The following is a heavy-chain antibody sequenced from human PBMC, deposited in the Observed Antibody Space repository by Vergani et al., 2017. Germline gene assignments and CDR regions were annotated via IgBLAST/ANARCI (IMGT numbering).Heavy chain of an antibody. J-gene: IGHJ2*01. D-gene: IGHD3-16*01. CDR3: VKDNDYDADGPFDL. CDR2: ISWNSDSI. CDR1: GFTFDDYS. Sequence: EVQLVESGGDLIQPGRSLRLSCAASGFTFDDYSMHWVRQAPGKGLEWVSGISWNSDSIGYADSVKGRFSISRDNAKKAVFLQMNNLRHEDTALYFCVKDNDYDADGPFDLWGRGTLVTVSS. V-gene: IGHV3-9*01.